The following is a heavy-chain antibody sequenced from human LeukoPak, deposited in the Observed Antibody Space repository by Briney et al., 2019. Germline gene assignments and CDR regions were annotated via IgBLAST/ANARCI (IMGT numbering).Heavy chain of an antibody. V-gene: IGHV4-38-2*01. CDR3: ARLLMVYERYFDY. D-gene: IGHD2-8*01. Sequence: PSETLSLTCAVSGYSLSSGYFWGWIRQPPGKGLEWIGSIYHSGSTYYNPSLKSRVTISVDTSKNQFSLKLSSVTAADTAVYYCARLLMVYERYFDYWGQGTLVTVSS. CDR2: IYHSGST. J-gene: IGHJ4*02. CDR1: GYSLSSGYF.